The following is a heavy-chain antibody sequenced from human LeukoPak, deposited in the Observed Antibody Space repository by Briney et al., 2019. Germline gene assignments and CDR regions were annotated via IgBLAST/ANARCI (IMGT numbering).Heavy chain of an antibody. CDR1: GYTFTSYG. J-gene: IGHJ5*02. CDR3: AREGLDSSSPYWFDP. D-gene: IGHD6-13*01. CDR2: ISAYNGNT. V-gene: IGHV1-18*01. Sequence: ASVKVSCKASGYTFTSYGISWVRQAPGQGLEWMGWISAYNGNTNYAQKLQGRVTMTTDTSTSTAYMELRSLRSGDTAVYYCAREGLDSSSPYWFDPWGQGTLVTVSS.